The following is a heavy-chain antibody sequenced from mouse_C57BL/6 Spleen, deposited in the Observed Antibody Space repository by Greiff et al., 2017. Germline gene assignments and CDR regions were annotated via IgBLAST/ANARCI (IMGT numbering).Heavy chain of an antibody. CDR3: TRDLNYHGV. Sequence: DVHLVESGEGLVKPGGSLKLSCAASGFTFSSYAMSWVRQTPEKRLEWVAYISSGGDYIYYADTVKGRFTISRDNARNTLYLQMSSLKSEDTAMYYCTRDLNYHGVWGTGTTVTVSS. D-gene: IGHD1-2*01. CDR1: GFTFSSYA. J-gene: IGHJ1*03. V-gene: IGHV5-9-1*02. CDR2: ISSGGDYI.